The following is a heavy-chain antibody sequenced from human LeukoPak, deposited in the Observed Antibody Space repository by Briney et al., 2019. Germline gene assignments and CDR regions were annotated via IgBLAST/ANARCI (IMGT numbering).Heavy chain of an antibody. D-gene: IGHD5-12*01. CDR1: GCSISSYY. Sequence: SETLSLTCTVSGCSISSYYWSWIRQPPGKGLECIGYIYFSGSTNYSPSLKSRVTISVDTSKNQFSLKLTSVTAADTAVYYCARLRYSGYVKYYFDYWGQGTLVTVSS. V-gene: IGHV4-59*01. CDR2: IYFSGST. J-gene: IGHJ4*02. CDR3: ARLRYSGYVKYYFDY.